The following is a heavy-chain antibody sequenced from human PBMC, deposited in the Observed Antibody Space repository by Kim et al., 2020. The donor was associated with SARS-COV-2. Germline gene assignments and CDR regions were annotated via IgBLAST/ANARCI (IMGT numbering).Heavy chain of an antibody. Sequence: ASVKVSCKASGYTFTKYAMSWVRQAPGQGLEWMGWINTNTGNPTYAQGFTGRFVFSLDTSVNTAYLRISSLKAEDTAVYFCARDSDGSQNNFYLDYWGQGTLVTVSS. CDR2: INTNTGNP. V-gene: IGHV7-4-1*02. CDR1: GYTFTKYA. D-gene: IGHD3-10*01. J-gene: IGHJ4*02. CDR3: ARDSDGSQNNFYLDY.